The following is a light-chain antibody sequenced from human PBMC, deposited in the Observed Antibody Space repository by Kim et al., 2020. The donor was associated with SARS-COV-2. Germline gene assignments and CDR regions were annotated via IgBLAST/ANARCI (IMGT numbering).Light chain of an antibody. Sequence: IQLTQSPSSLSASVGDRVTITCRASQGITSYLAWYQQKPGKAPKLLIYATSTLQSGVPSRFSGDGSGRDFTLTISSLRPEDFATYYCQHLDTYPITFGQGTRLEIK. CDR3: QHLDTYPIT. J-gene: IGKJ5*01. CDR2: ATS. CDR1: QGITSY. V-gene: IGKV1-9*01.